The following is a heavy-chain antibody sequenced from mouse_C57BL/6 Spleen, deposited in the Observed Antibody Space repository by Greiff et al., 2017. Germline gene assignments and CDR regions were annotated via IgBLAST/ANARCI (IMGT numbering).Heavy chain of an antibody. J-gene: IGHJ2*01. CDR3: ATDYSNLFDY. Sequence: QVQLQQSGAELVKPGASVKLSCKASGYTFTSYWMHWVKQRPGQGLEWIGMIHPNSGSTNYNEKFKSKATLTVDKSSSTAYMQLSSLTSEDSAVYYCATDYSNLFDYWGQGTTLTVSS. CDR1: GYTFTSYW. V-gene: IGHV1-64*01. CDR2: IHPNSGST. D-gene: IGHD2-5*01.